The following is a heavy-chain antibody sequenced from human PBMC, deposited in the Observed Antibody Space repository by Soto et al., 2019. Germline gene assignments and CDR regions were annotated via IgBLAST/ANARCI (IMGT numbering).Heavy chain of an antibody. CDR3: ARLASLGHPYYFGMDV. CDR2: ISSNGVSM. CDR1: GFTFSDYY. J-gene: IGHJ6*02. V-gene: IGHV3-11*01. Sequence: LRLSCVASGFTFSDYYMTWIRQAPGKGLEWVSYISSNGVSMYYGDSVKGRFTISRDDAENSLHLQMNSLRVEDTAVYYCARLASLGHPYYFGMDVWGQGTTVTVSS.